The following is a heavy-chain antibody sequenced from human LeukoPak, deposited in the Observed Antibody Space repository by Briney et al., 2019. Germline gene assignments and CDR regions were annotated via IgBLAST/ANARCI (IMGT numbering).Heavy chain of an antibody. J-gene: IGHJ4*02. CDR1: GYTFSNYW. D-gene: IGHD3-16*01. CDR2: IYPGSASDT. Sequence: GESLKISCKGSGYTFSNYWIAWVRQMPGKGLEWMAFIYPGSASDTRYSPSFQGQVTISADKSINTAYLQWSSLKASDTAVYYCARAGGGDPARRQFDFRGQGTLVIVSS. V-gene: IGHV5-51*01. CDR3: ARAGGGDPARRQFDF.